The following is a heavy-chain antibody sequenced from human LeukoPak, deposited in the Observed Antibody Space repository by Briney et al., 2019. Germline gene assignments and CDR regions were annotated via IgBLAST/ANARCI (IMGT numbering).Heavy chain of an antibody. Sequence: GGSLRLSCAASGFTVSSNYMSWVRQAPGKGLEWVSVIYSGGSTYYADSVKGRFTIARDNSKNTLYLQMNSLRAEDTAVYCCARVGYYYGSGYFDYWGQGTLVTVSS. CDR2: IYSGGST. J-gene: IGHJ4*02. CDR1: GFTVSSNY. V-gene: IGHV3-53*01. D-gene: IGHD3-10*01. CDR3: ARVGYYYGSGYFDY.